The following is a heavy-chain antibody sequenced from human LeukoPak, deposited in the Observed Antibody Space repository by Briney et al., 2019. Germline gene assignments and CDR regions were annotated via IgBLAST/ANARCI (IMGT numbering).Heavy chain of an antibody. Sequence: PSETLSLTCTVSGGSISSYYWSWIRQPPGKGLEWIGYIYYSGSTNYNPSLKSRVTISVDTSKNQFSLKLSSVTAADTAVYYCARAPSLYCSVGSCYWFDPWGQGTLVTVSS. J-gene: IGHJ5*02. CDR1: GGSISSYY. CDR3: ARAPSLYCSVGSCYWFDP. V-gene: IGHV4-59*01. CDR2: IYYSGST. D-gene: IGHD2-15*01.